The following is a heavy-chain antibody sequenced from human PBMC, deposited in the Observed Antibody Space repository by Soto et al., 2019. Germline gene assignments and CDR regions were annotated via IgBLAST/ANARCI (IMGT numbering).Heavy chain of an antibody. Sequence: QITLKESGPTLVKPTQTLTLTCTFSGFSLTTTGLGVGWIRQPPGKTLEFLASIYWYDFQRYSPSLKSRLTITKATSRNRVVLTMTNVDPADTAKYYCAHRPDGSHIDDWGQGIMVTVSS. J-gene: IGHJ4*02. D-gene: IGHD6-25*01. CDR1: GFSLTTTGLG. CDR3: AHRPDGSHIDD. V-gene: IGHV2-5*01. CDR2: IYWYDFQ.